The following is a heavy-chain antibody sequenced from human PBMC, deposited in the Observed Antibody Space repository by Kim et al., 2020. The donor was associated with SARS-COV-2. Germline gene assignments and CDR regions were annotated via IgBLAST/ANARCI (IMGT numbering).Heavy chain of an antibody. CDR1: GFTFGDYA. D-gene: IGHD2-8*02. CDR3: TRDPDIVLVVYAIVAFDI. CDR2: IRSKAYGGTT. Sequence: GGSLRLSCTASGFTFGDYAMSWFRQAPGKGLEWVGFIRSKAYGGTTEYAASVKGRFTISRDDSKSIAYLQMNSLKTEDTAVYYCTRDPDIVLVVYAIVAFDIWGQGTMVTVSS. V-gene: IGHV3-49*03. J-gene: IGHJ3*02.